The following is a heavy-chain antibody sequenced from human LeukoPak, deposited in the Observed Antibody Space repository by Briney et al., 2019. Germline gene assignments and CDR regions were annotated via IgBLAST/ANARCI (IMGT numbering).Heavy chain of an antibody. Sequence: GGSLRLSCAASGFTFSSYGMHWVRPAPGKGLEGVAVISYDGSNKYYADSVKGRFTISRDNSKNTLYLQMNSLRAEDTAVYYCEKDLHTRAYCGGDCYSGFHYWGQGTLVNVAS. CDR3: EKDLHTRAYCGGDCYSGFHY. D-gene: IGHD2-21*02. CDR1: GFTFSSYG. CDR2: ISYDGSNK. J-gene: IGHJ4*02. V-gene: IGHV3-30*18.